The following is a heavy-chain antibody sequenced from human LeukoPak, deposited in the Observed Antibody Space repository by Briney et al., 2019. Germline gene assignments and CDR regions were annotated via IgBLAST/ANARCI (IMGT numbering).Heavy chain of an antibody. V-gene: IGHV4-61*01. J-gene: IGHJ4*02. CDR3: ASQYYYDSSGQYSSVDY. CDR2: IYYSGST. CDR1: GGTVSSGNYY. D-gene: IGHD3-22*01. Sequence: SETLSLTCTVSGGTVSSGNYYWSWIRQPPGKGLEWIGYIYYSGSTNYNPPLKSRVTISLDTTKKQFSLKLSSVTAADTAVYYCASQYYYDSSGQYSSVDYWGQGTLVTVSS.